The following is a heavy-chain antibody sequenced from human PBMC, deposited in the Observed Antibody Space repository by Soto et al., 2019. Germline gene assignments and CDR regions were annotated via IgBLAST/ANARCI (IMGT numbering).Heavy chain of an antibody. CDR2: IYYSGST. V-gene: IGHV4-39*01. Sequence: PSETLSLTCTVSGGSISSSSYYWGWIRQPPGKGLEWFGSIYYSGSTYYNPSLKSRVTISVDTSKNQFSLKLSSVTAADTAVYYCARVYTYYDILTGYYVENYFDYWGQGTLVTVSS. CDR3: ARVYTYYDILTGYYVENYFDY. CDR1: GGSISSSSYY. D-gene: IGHD3-9*01. J-gene: IGHJ4*02.